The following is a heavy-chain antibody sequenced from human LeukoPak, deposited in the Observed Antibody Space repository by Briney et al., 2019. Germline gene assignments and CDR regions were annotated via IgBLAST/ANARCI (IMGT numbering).Heavy chain of an antibody. J-gene: IGHJ6*03. CDR3: ARDAVAGTGGDYYYYMDV. CDR2: INPSGGST. Sequence: ASVEVSCKASGYTFTSYYMHWVRQAPGQGLEWMGIINPSGGSTSYAQKFQGRVTMTRDMSTSTVYMELSSLRSEDTAVYYCARDAVAGTGGDYYYYMDVWGKGTTVTVSS. V-gene: IGHV1-46*01. CDR1: GYTFTSYY. D-gene: IGHD6-19*01.